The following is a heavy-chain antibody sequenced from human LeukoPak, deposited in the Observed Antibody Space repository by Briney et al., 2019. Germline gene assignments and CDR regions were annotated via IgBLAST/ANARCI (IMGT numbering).Heavy chain of an antibody. V-gene: IGHV4-59*08. D-gene: IGHD3-9*01. J-gene: IGHJ6*02. Sequence: PSETLSLTCTVSGGSISSYYWSWIRQPPGKGLEWIGYIYYSGSTNYNPSLKSRVTISVDTSKNQFSLKLSSVTAADTAVYYCASGAMDYDILTGPPYYYGMDVWGQGTTVTVSS. CDR1: GGSISSYY. CDR2: IYYSGST. CDR3: ASGAMDYDILTGPPYYYGMDV.